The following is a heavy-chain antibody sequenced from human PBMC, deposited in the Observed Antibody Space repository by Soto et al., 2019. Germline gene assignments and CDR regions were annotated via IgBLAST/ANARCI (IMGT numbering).Heavy chain of an antibody. V-gene: IGHV4-34*01. J-gene: IGHJ2*01. CDR2: INHSEST. CDR3: ARDWVERPYWYFDL. D-gene: IGHD7-27*01. Sequence: SETLSLTCAVYGGSFSGYYWSWIRQPPGKGLEWIGEINHSESTNYNQSLKSRVTISVDTSKNQFSLKVSAVTAADTAVYYCARDWVERPYWYFDLWGRGTLVTVSS. CDR1: GGSFSGYY.